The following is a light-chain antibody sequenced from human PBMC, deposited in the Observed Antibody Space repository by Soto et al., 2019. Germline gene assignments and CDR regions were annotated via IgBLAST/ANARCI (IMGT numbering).Light chain of an antibody. CDR2: KAS. Sequence: DIQMTQSPSTLSASVGDRDTITCRASQSISSWLAWYQQKPGKAPKLLIYKASSLESGVPSRFSGSGSGTEFTLTISSLQPDDLGTDYCQQYNSYPWTFGQGTKVDIK. J-gene: IGKJ1*01. CDR1: QSISSW. CDR3: QQYNSYPWT. V-gene: IGKV1-5*03.